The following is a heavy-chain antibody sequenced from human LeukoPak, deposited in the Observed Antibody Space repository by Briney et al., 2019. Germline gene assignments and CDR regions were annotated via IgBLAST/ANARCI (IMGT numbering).Heavy chain of an antibody. Sequence: GASVKVSCKASGYTFTSYGISWVRQVPGQGLEWMGWISAYNGNTNYPQKLQGRVTMTTDTSTSTAHMELRSLRSDDPAVYYCARDGDYGGNWDYWGQGTLVTVSS. J-gene: IGHJ4*02. D-gene: IGHD4-23*01. CDR3: ARDGDYGGNWDY. V-gene: IGHV1-18*01. CDR2: ISAYNGNT. CDR1: GYTFTSYG.